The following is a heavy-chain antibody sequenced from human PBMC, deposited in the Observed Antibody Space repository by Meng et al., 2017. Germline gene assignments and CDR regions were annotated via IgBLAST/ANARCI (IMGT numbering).Heavy chain of an antibody. CDR2: ISGDGSIT. CDR3: LDEAPRSDY. J-gene: IGHJ4*02. CDR1: GFTFNNYW. D-gene: IGHD1-1*01. Sequence: EVQLVEAGGGLVQPGGSLGLSCAASGFTFNNYWMHGVRQVPGKGLVWVSRISGDGSITNYADSVKGRFTISRDNAKNTLYLQMNSLRPEDTAVYYCLDEAPRSDYWGQGSLVTVSS. V-gene: IGHV3-74*01.